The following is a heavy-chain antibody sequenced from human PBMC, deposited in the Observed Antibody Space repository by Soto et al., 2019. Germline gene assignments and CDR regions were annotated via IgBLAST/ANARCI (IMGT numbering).Heavy chain of an antibody. V-gene: IGHV1-58*01. CDR2: IVVGSGNT. Sequence: AASVKVSCKASGFTFTSSAVQWVRQARGQRLEWIGWIVVGSGNTNYAQKFQERVTITRDMYTSTAYMELSSLRSEDTAVYYCAAGGYDFWSGYYYYGMDVWGQGTTVTVSS. D-gene: IGHD3-3*01. CDR3: AAGGYDFWSGYYYYGMDV. J-gene: IGHJ6*02. CDR1: GFTFTSSA.